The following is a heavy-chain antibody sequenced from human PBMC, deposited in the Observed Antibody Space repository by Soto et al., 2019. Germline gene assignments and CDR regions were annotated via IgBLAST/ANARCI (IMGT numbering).Heavy chain of an antibody. CDR3: ARAHTMMILDRFDP. D-gene: IGHD3-22*01. Sequence: QVQLVESGGGVVQPGKSLRLSCAASGFKFRNYAIHWVRQAPGKGLEWLAVIWFGGSKKYYADSVKGRFTISRDNSKNTVYLDMNSLTADDSGVFYCARAHTMMILDRFDPWGHGTLVTVSS. CDR1: GFKFRNYA. CDR2: IWFGGSKK. J-gene: IGHJ5*02. V-gene: IGHV3-33*01.